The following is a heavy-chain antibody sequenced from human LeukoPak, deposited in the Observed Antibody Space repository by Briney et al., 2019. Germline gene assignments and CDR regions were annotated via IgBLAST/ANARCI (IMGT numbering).Heavy chain of an antibody. CDR1: GFTFSSYA. CDR2: ISGSGGST. CDR3: AKPSRLYFDY. J-gene: IGHJ4*02. Sequence: GALRLSCAAPGFTFSSYAISRVRPAPGKGVEWVSAISGSGGSTYYADSVKGRFTISRDNSKNTLYLQMNSLRAEDTAVYYCAKPSRLYFDYWGQGTLVTVSS. V-gene: IGHV3-23*01.